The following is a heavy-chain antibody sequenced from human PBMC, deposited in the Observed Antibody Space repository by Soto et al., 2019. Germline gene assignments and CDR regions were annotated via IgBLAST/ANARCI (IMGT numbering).Heavy chain of an antibody. CDR3: ARRSYGSGSYYIDY. CDR1: GGSISSSSYY. J-gene: IGHJ4*02. V-gene: IGHV4-39*07. D-gene: IGHD3-10*01. CDR2: IYYSGST. Sequence: SETLSLTCTVSGGSISSSSYYWGWIHQPPGKGLEWIGSIYYSGSTYYNPSLKSRVTISVDTSKNQFSLKLSSVTAADTAVYYCARRSYGSGSYYIDYWGQGTLVTVSS.